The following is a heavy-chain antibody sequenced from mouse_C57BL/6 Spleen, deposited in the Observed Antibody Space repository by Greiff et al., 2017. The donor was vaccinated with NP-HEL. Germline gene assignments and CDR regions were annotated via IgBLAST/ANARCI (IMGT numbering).Heavy chain of an antibody. CDR3: ARRRSNYDAMDY. CDR1: GYTFTSYW. D-gene: IGHD2-5*01. Sequence: VQLQQPGAELVMPGASVKLSCKASGYTFTSYWMHWVKQRPGQGLEWIGELDPSDSYTNYNQKFKGKSTLTVDKSSRTAYMQLSSLTSEDSAVYYCARRRSNYDAMDYWGQGTSVTVSS. V-gene: IGHV1-69*01. CDR2: LDPSDSYT. J-gene: IGHJ4*01.